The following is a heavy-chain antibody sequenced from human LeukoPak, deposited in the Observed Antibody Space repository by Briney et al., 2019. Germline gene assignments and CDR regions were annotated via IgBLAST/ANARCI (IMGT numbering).Heavy chain of an antibody. CDR3: ARERYYGMDV. J-gene: IGHJ6*04. Sequence: GGSLRLSCAASGFTFSSYAMHWVLQAPGEGLEWVAVISYDGSNKYYADSVKGRFTISRDNSKNTLYLQMNSLRAEDTAVYYCARERYYGMDVWGEGTTVTVSP. CDR2: ISYDGSNK. CDR1: GFTFSSYA. V-gene: IGHV3-30-3*01.